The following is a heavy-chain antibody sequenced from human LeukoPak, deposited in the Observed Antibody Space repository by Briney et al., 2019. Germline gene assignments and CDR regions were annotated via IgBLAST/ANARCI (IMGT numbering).Heavy chain of an antibody. D-gene: IGHD1-26*01. CDR1: GGSISSSSYY. CDR3: ASPTGIVGAKGAFDI. Sequence: SETLSLTCTVSGGSISSSSYYWGWIRQPPGKGLEWIGSIYHSGSTYYNPSLKSRVTISVDRSKNQFSLKLSSVTAADTAVYYCASPTGIVGAKGAFDIWGQGTMVTVSS. CDR2: IYHSGST. V-gene: IGHV4-39*07. J-gene: IGHJ3*02.